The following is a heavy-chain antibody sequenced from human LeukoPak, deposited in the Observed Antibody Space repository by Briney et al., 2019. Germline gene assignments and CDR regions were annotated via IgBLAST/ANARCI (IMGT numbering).Heavy chain of an antibody. Sequence: PGGSLRLSCAASGFTFDDYAMHWVRQAPGKGLERVSGISWNSGGIGYADSVKGRFNISRDNAKNSLYLQMNSLRAEDMALYYCAKADYDDSSGSIFDIWGQGTMVTVSS. J-gene: IGHJ3*02. CDR1: GFTFDDYA. CDR2: ISWNSGGI. D-gene: IGHD3-22*01. V-gene: IGHV3-9*03. CDR3: AKADYDDSSGSIFDI.